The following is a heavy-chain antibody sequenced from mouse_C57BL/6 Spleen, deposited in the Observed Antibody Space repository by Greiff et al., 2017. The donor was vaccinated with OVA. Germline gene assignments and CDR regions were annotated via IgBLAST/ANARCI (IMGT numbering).Heavy chain of an antibody. CDR1: GFTFSSYG. V-gene: IGHV5-6*01. D-gene: IGHD6-1*01. J-gene: IGHJ4*01. CDR3: ARRDSRYAMDY. CDR2: ISSGGSYT. Sequence: EVHLVESGGDLVKPGGSLKLSCAASGFTFSSYGMSWVRQTPDKRLEWVATISSGGSYTYYPDSVKGRFTISRDNAKNTLYLQMSSLKSEDTAMYYCARRDSRYAMDYWGQGTSVTVSS.